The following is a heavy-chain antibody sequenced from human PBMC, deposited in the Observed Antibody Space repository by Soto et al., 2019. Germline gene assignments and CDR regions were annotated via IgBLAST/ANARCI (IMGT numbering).Heavy chain of an antibody. J-gene: IGHJ4*02. D-gene: IGHD6-13*01. V-gene: IGHV4-4*02. CDR2: IYHSGST. CDR1: GGSISSSNW. Sequence: PSETLSIACAVSGGSISSSNWWSWVRQPPGKGMEWIGEIYHSGSTNYNPSLKSRVTISVDKSKNQFSLKLSSVTAADTSVYYCARLGYSSSWSYETNFDYWGQGTLVTVSS. CDR3: ARLGYSSSWSYETNFDY.